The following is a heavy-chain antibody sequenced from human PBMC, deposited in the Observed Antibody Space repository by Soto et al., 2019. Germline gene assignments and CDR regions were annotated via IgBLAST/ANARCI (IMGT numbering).Heavy chain of an antibody. D-gene: IGHD2-8*02. CDR3: ARDRKWGVVYLLSLAMAQNSYDDFDV. V-gene: IGHV1-18*01. J-gene: IGHJ6*02. CDR2: ISAYNGNT. Sequence: ASVKVSCTESGYAFTSYGLSWVRQAPGQGLEWMGWISAYNGNTNYAQKLQGRVTMTTDTSTSTAYMELRSLRSDDTAVYYCARDRKWGVVYLLSLAMAQNSYDDFDVSRQSTTVT. CDR1: GYAFTSYG.